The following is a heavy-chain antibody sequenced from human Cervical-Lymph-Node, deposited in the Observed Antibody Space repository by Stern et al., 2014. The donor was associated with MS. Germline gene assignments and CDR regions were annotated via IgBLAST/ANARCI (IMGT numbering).Heavy chain of an antibody. Sequence: EVHLVESGGGLVKPGGSLRLSCAASGFTVSSYSMNWVRQAPGKGLEWVSSISTSGVYKYYADSVKGRFTISRDTAKNSLYLQMSSLRAEDTAVYDCTRAAGITASGSHFDYWGQGILVTVSS. D-gene: IGHD6-19*01. V-gene: IGHV3-21*01. CDR3: TRAAGITASGSHFDY. J-gene: IGHJ4*02. CDR2: ISTSGVYK. CDR1: GFTVSSYS.